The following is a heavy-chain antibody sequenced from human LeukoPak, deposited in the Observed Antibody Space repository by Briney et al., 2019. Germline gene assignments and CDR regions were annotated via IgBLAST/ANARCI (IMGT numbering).Heavy chain of an antibody. CDR3: ARGGKPGIAAAGNWFDP. CDR1: GYTFTSYG. Sequence: ASVKVSCKASGYTFTSYGISWVRQAPGQGLEWMGWISAYNGNTNYAQKLQGRVTMTTDTSTSTVYMELSSLRSEDTAVYYCARGGKPGIAAAGNWFDPWGQGTLVTVSS. J-gene: IGHJ5*02. D-gene: IGHD6-13*01. CDR2: ISAYNGNT. V-gene: IGHV1-18*01.